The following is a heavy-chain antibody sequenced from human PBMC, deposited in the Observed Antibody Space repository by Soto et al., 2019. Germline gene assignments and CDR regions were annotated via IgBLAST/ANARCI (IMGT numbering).Heavy chain of an antibody. Sequence: SETLSLTCTVSGASISSSYWSWIRQPPGKGLEWIGYIYYSGSTNYNPSLKSRVTISVDTSKNQFSLKLSSVTAADTAMYYCYGSGGTWGQGTLVTVSS. CDR2: IYYSGST. J-gene: IGHJ5*02. D-gene: IGHD1-26*01. CDR3: YGSGGT. CDR1: GASISSSY. V-gene: IGHV4-59*01.